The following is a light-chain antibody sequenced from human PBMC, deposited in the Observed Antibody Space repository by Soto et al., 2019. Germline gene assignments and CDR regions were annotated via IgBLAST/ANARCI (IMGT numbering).Light chain of an antibody. CDR3: CSCTRATTYV. V-gene: IGLV2-14*03. Sequence: QYVLTQPASVSGSPGQSITISCTGTSSNVGAYNYASWYQQHHPGEAPKLLSYDFIHRPPGVSNRFSGSKSGNTPSLIISGLQAGAAADYYCCSCTRATTYVFGTGTQLTVL. CDR1: SSNVGAYNY. J-gene: IGLJ1*01. CDR2: DFI.